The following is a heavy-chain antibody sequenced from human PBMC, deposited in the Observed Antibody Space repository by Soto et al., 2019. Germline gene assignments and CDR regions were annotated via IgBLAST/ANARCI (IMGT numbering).Heavy chain of an antibody. J-gene: IGHJ4*01. CDR2: INRDGGTT. CDR1: GFTFSSYW. Sequence: GGSLRLSCGASGFTFSSYWMHWVRQAPGKGLVWVSRINRDGGTTSYADSVKGRFTISRDNRKNTLYLQMNSLRDEDTAVYYCARQSLLTGYFLTHFDHWGHGTLVTVSS. D-gene: IGHD3-9*01. CDR3: ARQSLLTGYFLTHFDH. V-gene: IGHV3-74*01.